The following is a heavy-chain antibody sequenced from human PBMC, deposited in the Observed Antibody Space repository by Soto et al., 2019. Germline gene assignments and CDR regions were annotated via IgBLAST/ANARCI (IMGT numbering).Heavy chain of an antibody. CDR2: INHSGST. V-gene: IGHV4-34*01. CDR3: ARVVGVAIGFRGAFDP. CDR1: GGSFSGYY. Sequence: PSETLSLTSAVYGGSFSGYYWSWIRQPPGKGLEWIGEINHSGSTNYNPSLKSRVTISVDTSKNQFSLKLSSVTAADTAVYYCARVVGVAIGFRGAFDPWGQGTLVTVSS. J-gene: IGHJ5*02. D-gene: IGHD2-15*01.